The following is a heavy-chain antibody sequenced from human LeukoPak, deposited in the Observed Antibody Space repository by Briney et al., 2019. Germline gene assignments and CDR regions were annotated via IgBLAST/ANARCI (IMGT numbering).Heavy chain of an antibody. Sequence: SVKVSCKASGGTFSSYAINWVRQAPGQGPEWMGGIIPIFGRANYAQKFQGRVTMTTDESTSTAYMELSSLRSGDTAVYYCARVFARSGEISGSYFYYWGQGTLVTVSS. V-gene: IGHV1-69*05. CDR3: ARVFARSGEISGSYFYY. D-gene: IGHD1-26*01. CDR1: GGTFSSYA. J-gene: IGHJ4*02. CDR2: IIPIFGRA.